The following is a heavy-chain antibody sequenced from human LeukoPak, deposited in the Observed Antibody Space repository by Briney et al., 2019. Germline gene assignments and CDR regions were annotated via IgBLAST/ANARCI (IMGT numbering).Heavy chain of an antibody. CDR1: GFTFSSYA. D-gene: IGHD6-19*01. CDR2: ISGSGGIT. V-gene: IGHV3-23*01. CDR3: AKISIGWYDFDAFDI. Sequence: PGGSLRLSCAASGFTFSSYARSWVRQARGKGGEWVSAISGSGGITYYADSVKGRFTISTDNSTNTLYLQMNSLRAEDTAVYYCAKISIGWYDFDAFDIWGQGTMVTVSS. J-gene: IGHJ3*02.